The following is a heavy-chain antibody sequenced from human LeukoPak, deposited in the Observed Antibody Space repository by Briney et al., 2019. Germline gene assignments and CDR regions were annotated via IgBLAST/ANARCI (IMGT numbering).Heavy chain of an antibody. CDR1: GFTFGSYG. CDR2: ITPNADRA. V-gene: IGHV3-23*01. Sequence: GRSLRLSCAASGFTFGSYGMSWVRQAPGRGLEWVSFITPNADRASYADSVEGRFTISRDNSKNTLYLQLNSLRAEDTAVYYCARDSTYYYDSGSSGPHYFDNWGQGTLVTVYS. CDR3: ARDSTYYYDSGSSGPHYFDN. J-gene: IGHJ4*02. D-gene: IGHD3-10*01.